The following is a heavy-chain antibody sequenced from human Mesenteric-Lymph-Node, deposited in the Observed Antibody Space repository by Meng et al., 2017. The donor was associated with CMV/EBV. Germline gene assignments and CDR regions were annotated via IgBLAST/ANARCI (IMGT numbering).Heavy chain of an antibody. D-gene: IGHD3-3*01. CDR3: ARGMNNDFWSGAFDM. CDR1: GYTFTDYF. CDR2: INPKNGVT. J-gene: IGHJ3*02. V-gene: IGHV1-2*02. Sequence: ASVKVSCKASGYTFTDYFMHWVRQAPGQGLEWMAWINPKNGVTNYAQKFQDRVTLTTDTSTDTAYMELSRLRAEDTALYYCARGMNNDFWSGAFDMWGQGTMVTVSS.